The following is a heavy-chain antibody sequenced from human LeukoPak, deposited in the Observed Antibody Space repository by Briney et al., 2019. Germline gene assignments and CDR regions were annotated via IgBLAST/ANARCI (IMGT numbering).Heavy chain of an antibody. V-gene: IGHV3-33*08. CDR3: ARDLYYDSSGYPPESAFDI. J-gene: IGHJ3*02. D-gene: IGHD3-22*01. Sequence: GGSLRLSCAASGFTFSSYGMHWVRQAPAKGREWVAVIWYDGRNKYYPDSVNGRFPISRDNSKNTLYLQMNSLRAEDTAVYYCARDLYYDSSGYPPESAFDIWGQGTMVTVSS. CDR2: IWYDGRNK. CDR1: GFTFSSYG.